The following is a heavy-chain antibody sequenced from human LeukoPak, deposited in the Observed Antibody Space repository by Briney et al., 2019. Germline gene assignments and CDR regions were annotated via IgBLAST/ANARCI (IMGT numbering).Heavy chain of an antibody. CDR2: IYSGGST. J-gene: IGHJ4*02. D-gene: IGHD6-19*01. CDR1: GVTVSNTY. V-gene: IGHV3-53*01. Sequence: GGSLRLSYAASGVTVSNTYVSWVRQAPGKGLEWVSVIYSGGSTYYGDSVKGRFTMSKDNSKNTLYIQMNSLRVEDTAVYYCARDHISSGWYVGFDYWGQGTLVTVSS. CDR3: ARDHISSGWYVGFDY.